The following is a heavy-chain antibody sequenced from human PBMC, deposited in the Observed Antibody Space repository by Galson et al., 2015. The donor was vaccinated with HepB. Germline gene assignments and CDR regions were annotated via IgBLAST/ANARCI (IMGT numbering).Heavy chain of an antibody. CDR3: ARGPTYYYGSGPPSWFDP. V-gene: IGHV3-53*01. J-gene: IGHJ5*02. CDR2: IYSGGST. CDR1: GFTVSSNY. D-gene: IGHD3-10*01. Sequence: SLRLSCAASGFTVSSNYMSWVRQAPGKGLEWVSVIYSGGSTYYADSVKGRFTISRHNSKNTLYLQMNSLRAEDTAVYYCARGPTYYYGSGPPSWFDPWGQGTLVTVSS.